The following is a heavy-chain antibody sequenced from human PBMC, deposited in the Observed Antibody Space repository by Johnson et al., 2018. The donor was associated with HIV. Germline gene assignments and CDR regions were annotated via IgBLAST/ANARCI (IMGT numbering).Heavy chain of an antibody. CDR1: GFTFSTYD. CDR2: ISYDGSNK. Sequence: QVQLVESGGGVVQPGRSLRLSCAASGFTFSTYDMHWVRQAPGKGLEWVAVISYDGSNKYYADSVKGRFTISRDNSKSTLYLQMNSLRAEDTAVYYCARRGNYLADAFDIWGQGTMVTVSS. CDR3: ARRGNYLADAFDI. D-gene: IGHD1-7*01. J-gene: IGHJ3*02. V-gene: IGHV3-30*19.